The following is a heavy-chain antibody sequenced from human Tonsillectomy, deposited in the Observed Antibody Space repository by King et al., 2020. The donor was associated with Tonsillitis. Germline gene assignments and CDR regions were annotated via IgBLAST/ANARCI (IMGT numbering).Heavy chain of an antibody. CDR2: IHYTGST. Sequence: QVQLQESGPGLVKPSQTLSLTCTVSGGSISSYDYYWSWIRQPPGKGLEWIGYIHYTGSTYYNPSLKSRVSISVDTSKNQFSLKLTSVTAADTAVYYCARDHLETLMVDYWGQGTLVTVSS. CDR3: ARDHLETLMVDY. D-gene: IGHD1-1*01. CDR1: GGSISSYDYY. J-gene: IGHJ4*02. V-gene: IGHV4-30-4*01.